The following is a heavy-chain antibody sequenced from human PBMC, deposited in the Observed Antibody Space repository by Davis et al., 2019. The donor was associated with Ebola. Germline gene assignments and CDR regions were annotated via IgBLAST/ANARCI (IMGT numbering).Heavy chain of an antibody. CDR1: GFTFSDYY. D-gene: IGHD1-26*01. Sequence: PGGSLRLSCAASGFTFSDYYMSWIRQAPGKGLEWVSVIYSGGSTYYADSVKGRFTISRDNSKNTLYLQMNSLRSEDTAVYYCARSGSRDYWGQGTLVTVSS. CDR2: IYSGGST. V-gene: IGHV3-53*05. J-gene: IGHJ4*02. CDR3: ARSGSRDY.